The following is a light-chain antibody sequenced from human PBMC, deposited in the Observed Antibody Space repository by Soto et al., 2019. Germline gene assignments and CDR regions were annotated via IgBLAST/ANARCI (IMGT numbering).Light chain of an antibody. Sequence: EIVLTQSPATLSLSPGERATLSCRASQSVSSYLAWYQQKPGQAPRLLIYDASNRATGIPARFSGSGSGTDFTLTIRSLEPEDFAVYYCQQYGSSPWTFGQGTKVDIK. CDR2: DAS. CDR3: QQYGSSPWT. V-gene: IGKV3-11*01. CDR1: QSVSSY. J-gene: IGKJ1*01.